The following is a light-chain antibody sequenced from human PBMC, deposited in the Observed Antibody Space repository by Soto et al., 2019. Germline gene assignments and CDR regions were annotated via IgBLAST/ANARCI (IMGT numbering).Light chain of an antibody. CDR1: QSVSNNY. V-gene: IGKV3-20*01. CDR3: QQYGSSGT. J-gene: IGKJ1*01. CDR2: GAS. Sequence: EAVLTRSPGTLSLSPGERATLSCRASQSVSNNYLAWYQQTPGQAPRLLIYGASNRATGIPDRFSGSGSGTDFTLTISRLEPEDFAVDYCQQYGSSGTFGPGTKVDIK.